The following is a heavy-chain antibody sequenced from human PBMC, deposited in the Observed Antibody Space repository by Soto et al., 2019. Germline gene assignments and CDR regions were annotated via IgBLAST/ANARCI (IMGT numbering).Heavy chain of an antibody. CDR2: IYHSGST. Sequence: SETLSLTCAVSSGYISSSNWWSWVRQPPGKGLEWIGEIYHSGSTNYNPSLKSRVTISVDKSKNQLSLKLSPVTAADTAVYYCAGRYYGSGSYAGWNAFDIWGQGTMVTVSS. V-gene: IGHV4-4*02. CDR3: AGRYYGSGSYAGWNAFDI. CDR1: SGYISSSNW. J-gene: IGHJ3*02. D-gene: IGHD3-10*01.